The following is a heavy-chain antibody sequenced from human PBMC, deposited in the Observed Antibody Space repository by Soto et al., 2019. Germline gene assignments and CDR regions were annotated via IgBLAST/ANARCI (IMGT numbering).Heavy chain of an antibody. CDR2: IYYSGST. J-gene: IGHJ4*02. CDR3: ASLGSSSWFLDY. Sequence: SETLSLTCTVSGGSISSGGYYWSWIRQHPGKGLEWIGYIYYSGSTYYNPSLKSRVTISVDTSKNQFSLKLSSVTAADTAVYYCASLGSSSWFLDYWGQGTLVTVSS. CDR1: GGSISSGGYY. D-gene: IGHD6-13*01. V-gene: IGHV4-31*03.